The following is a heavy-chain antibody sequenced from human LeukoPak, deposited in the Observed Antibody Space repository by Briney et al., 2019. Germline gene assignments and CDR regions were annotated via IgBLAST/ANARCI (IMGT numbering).Heavy chain of an antibody. CDR3: ARLMMVPIAVAGTWWFDP. CDR1: GYSFTSYW. V-gene: IGHV5-10-1*01. Sequence: GESLKISCKGSGYSFTSYWISWVRQMPGKGLEWMGRIDPSDSYTNYSPSFQGHVTISADKSISTAYLQWSSLKASDTAMYYCARLMMVPIAVAGTWWFDPWGQGTLVTVSS. CDR2: IDPSDSYT. D-gene: IGHD6-19*01. J-gene: IGHJ5*02.